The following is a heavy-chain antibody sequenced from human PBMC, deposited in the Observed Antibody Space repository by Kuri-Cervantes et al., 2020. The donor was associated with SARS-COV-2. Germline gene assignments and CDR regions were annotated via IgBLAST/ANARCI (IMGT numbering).Heavy chain of an antibody. CDR2: ISYDGSNK. CDR1: GFTFSSYE. J-gene: IGHJ6*02. Sequence: GGSLRLSCAASGFTFSSYEMNWVRQAPGKGLEWVAVISYDGSNKYYADSVKGRFTISRDNAKNSLYLQMNSLRAEDTAVYYCARRSWYWRDYYGMDVWGQGTTVTVS. CDR3: ARRSWYWRDYYGMDV. V-gene: IGHV3-30*07. D-gene: IGHD6-13*01.